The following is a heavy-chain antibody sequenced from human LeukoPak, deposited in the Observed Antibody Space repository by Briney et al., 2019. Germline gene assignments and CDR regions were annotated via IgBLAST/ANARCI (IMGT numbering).Heavy chain of an antibody. Sequence: GASVKVCCKASGYTFTGYYIHWVRQAPGQGLEWMGWIHANTGGTNYAQKFQGRVTMTRDTSISTAYMDLSRLTSDDTAVYYCALLSVSMPDASWGQGTLVTVSS. CDR3: ALLSVSMPDAS. CDR1: GYTFTGYY. CDR2: IHANTGGT. J-gene: IGHJ4*02. D-gene: IGHD2/OR15-2a*01. V-gene: IGHV1-2*02.